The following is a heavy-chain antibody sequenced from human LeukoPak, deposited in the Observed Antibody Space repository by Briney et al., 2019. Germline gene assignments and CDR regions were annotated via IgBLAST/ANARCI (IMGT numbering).Heavy chain of an antibody. J-gene: IGHJ4*02. CDR2: ITGSGGST. CDR1: GFTFSNYG. Sequence: PGGTLRLSCAASGFTFSNYGLSWVRQAPGKGLEWVSGITGSGGSTYYADSVKGRFTISRDNAKNSLYLQMNSLRAEDTALYYCARGMVWSGYYFDYWGQGTLVTVSS. V-gene: IGHV3-23*01. CDR3: ARGMVWSGYYFDY. D-gene: IGHD3-3*01.